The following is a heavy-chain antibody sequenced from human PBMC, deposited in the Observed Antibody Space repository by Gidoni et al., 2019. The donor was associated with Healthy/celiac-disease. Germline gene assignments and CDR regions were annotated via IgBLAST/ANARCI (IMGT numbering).Heavy chain of an antibody. Sequence: EVQLLESGGGLVQPGGSLRLSCAASGFTFSSYAMSWVRQAPGKGLEWVSAISGSGGSTYYADSVKGRFTISRDNSKNTLYLQMNNLRAEDTAVYYCAKFYDFWSGYAYYYYMDVWGKGTTVTVSS. V-gene: IGHV3-23*01. CDR3: AKFYDFWSGYAYYYYMDV. D-gene: IGHD3-3*01. CDR1: GFTFSSYA. CDR2: ISGSGGST. J-gene: IGHJ6*03.